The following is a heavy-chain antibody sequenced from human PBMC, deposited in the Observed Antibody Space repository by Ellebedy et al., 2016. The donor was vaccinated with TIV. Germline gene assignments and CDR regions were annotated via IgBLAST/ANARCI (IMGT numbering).Heavy chain of an antibody. CDR2: INPGNENT. D-gene: IGHD3-10*01. Sequence: ASVKVSXXASGYTFTNFAIHWVRQASGQRLEWMGLINPGNENTKFPQKFQGRVTISRDTSASTAYMELRSLTSEDTAVYYCARGMGSGSYLIDYWGQGTLVTVSS. J-gene: IGHJ4*02. V-gene: IGHV1-3*01. CDR1: GYTFTNFA. CDR3: ARGMGSGSYLIDY.